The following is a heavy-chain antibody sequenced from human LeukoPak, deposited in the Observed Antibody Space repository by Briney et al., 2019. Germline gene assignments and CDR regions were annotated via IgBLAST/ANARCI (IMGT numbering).Heavy chain of an antibody. Sequence: GGSLRLSCAASGFTFSSYSMNWVRQAPGKGLGWVSSISSSSSYIYYADSVKGRFTISRDNAKNSLYLQMNSLRAEDTAVYYCARDYYDSSGYYYFDYWGQGTLVTVSS. CDR1: GFTFSSYS. D-gene: IGHD3-22*01. V-gene: IGHV3-21*01. J-gene: IGHJ4*02. CDR3: ARDYYDSSGYYYFDY. CDR2: ISSSSSYI.